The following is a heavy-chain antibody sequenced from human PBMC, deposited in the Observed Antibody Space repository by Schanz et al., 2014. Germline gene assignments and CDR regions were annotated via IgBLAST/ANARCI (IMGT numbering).Heavy chain of an antibody. D-gene: IGHD3-10*01. V-gene: IGHV3-21*02. Sequence: EVQLLASGGGLVQPGGSLRLTCLTSGFTFPDHAMSWVRQAPGKGLEWVATISSSSSNIFYSDSVKGRFTISRDNAKSSLYLQMNSLRAEDTAVYYCARDLPEYDTSGDYWGQGTLVTVSS. CDR1: GFTFPDHA. CDR3: ARDLPEYDTSGDY. CDR2: ISSSSSNI. J-gene: IGHJ4*02.